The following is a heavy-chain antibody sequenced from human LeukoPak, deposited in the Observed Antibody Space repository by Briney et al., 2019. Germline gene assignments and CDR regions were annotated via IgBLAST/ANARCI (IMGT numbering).Heavy chain of an antibody. CDR2: IYHSGST. D-gene: IGHD1-26*01. CDR1: GYSISSGYY. Sequence: SETLSLTCTVSGYSISSGYYWGWIRQPPGKGLEWIGSIYHSGSTYYNPSLKSRVTISVDTSKNQFSLKLSSVTAADTAVYYCAREVGANRDYWGQGTLVTVSS. J-gene: IGHJ4*02. V-gene: IGHV4-38-2*02. CDR3: AREVGANRDY.